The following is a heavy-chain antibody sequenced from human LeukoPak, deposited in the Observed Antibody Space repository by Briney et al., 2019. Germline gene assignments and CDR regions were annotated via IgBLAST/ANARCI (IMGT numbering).Heavy chain of an antibody. CDR2: ISSSSTYI. CDR1: EFTFSSYS. CDR3: ATLSGSDFRAYFDY. Sequence: GGSLRLSCAASEFTFSSYSMNWVRQAPGKGLEWVSSISSSSTYIYYGDSVKGRFSLSRDNDKNSLYLQMNSLSAEDTAVYYCATLSGSDFRAYFDYWGQGTLVTVPS. J-gene: IGHJ4*02. V-gene: IGHV3-21*01. D-gene: IGHD1-26*01.